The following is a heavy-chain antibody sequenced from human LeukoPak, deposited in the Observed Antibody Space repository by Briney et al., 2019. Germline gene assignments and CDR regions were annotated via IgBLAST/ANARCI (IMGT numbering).Heavy chain of an antibody. CDR3: ARHRSGWLQSSFDY. J-gene: IGHJ4*02. CDR1: GGSISSSSSY. Sequence: SETLSLTCSVSGGSISSSSSYWGWIRQPPGKGLEWIGSVYYSGSSFDNPALKSRVTISVDTSKNQFSLKLSSVTAADTAVYYCARHRSGWLQSSFDYWGQGTLVTVSS. D-gene: IGHD5-24*01. V-gene: IGHV4-39*01. CDR2: VYYSGSS.